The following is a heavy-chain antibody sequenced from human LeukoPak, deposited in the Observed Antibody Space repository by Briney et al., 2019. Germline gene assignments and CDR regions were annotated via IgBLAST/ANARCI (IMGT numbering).Heavy chain of an antibody. Sequence: GGSLRLSCAASGFTFSSIAMHWVRQAPGKGLEWVAFISYDGVVKYYVDSVRGRFTISRDNSKNTLYLQMNSLRAEDTAVYYCAKDLATKYSLDHWGQGALVTVSS. CDR2: ISYDGVVK. J-gene: IGHJ4*02. D-gene: IGHD1-26*01. CDR1: GFTFSSIA. CDR3: AKDLATKYSLDH. V-gene: IGHV3-30*18.